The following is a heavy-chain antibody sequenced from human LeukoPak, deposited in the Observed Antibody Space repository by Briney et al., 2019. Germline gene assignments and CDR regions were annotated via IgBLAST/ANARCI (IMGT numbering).Heavy chain of an antibody. CDR2: ISNDGGGT. CDR1: GFIFNNYG. D-gene: IGHD3-10*01. Sequence: GGSLRLSCAASGFIFNNYGLIWVRQAPGKGLEWVSAISNDGGGTTYADFVQGRFTIFRDNSKNTLFLQMNSLRAEDTAVYYCAKGEDITMVRGVIILPDLVFDYWGQGTLVTVSS. CDR3: AKGEDITMVRGVIILPDLVFDY. J-gene: IGHJ4*02. V-gene: IGHV3-23*01.